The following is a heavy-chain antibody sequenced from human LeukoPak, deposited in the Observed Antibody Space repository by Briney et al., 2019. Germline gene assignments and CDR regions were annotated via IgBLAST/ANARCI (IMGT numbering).Heavy chain of an antibody. CDR2: INHSGST. CDR1: GGSFSGYY. D-gene: IGHD6-13*01. V-gene: IGHV4-34*01. CDR3: ARVGSSWPFYYFDY. Sequence: SETLSLTCAVYGGSFSGYYWSWIRQPPGKGLEWIREINHSGSTYYNPSLKSRVTISVDTSKTQFSLKLTSVTAADTAVYYCARVGSSWPFYYFDYWGQGTLVTVSS. J-gene: IGHJ4*02.